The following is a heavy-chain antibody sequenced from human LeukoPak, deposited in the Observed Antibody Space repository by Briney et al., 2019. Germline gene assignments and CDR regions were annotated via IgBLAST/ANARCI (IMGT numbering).Heavy chain of an antibody. CDR3: ARQVRGSYRYTWGAPYYYGMDV. CDR1: GGSISSSNW. D-gene: IGHD3-16*02. Sequence: MPSGTLSLTCAVSGGSISSSNWWSWVRQPPGKGLEWIGEINHSGSTNYNPSLKSRVTISVDTSKNQFSLKLSSVTAADTAVYYCARQVRGSYRYTWGAPYYYGMDVWGQGTTVTVSS. V-gene: IGHV4-4*02. CDR2: INHSGST. J-gene: IGHJ6*02.